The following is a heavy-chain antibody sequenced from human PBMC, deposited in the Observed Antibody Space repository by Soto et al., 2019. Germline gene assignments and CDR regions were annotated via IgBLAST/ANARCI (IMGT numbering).Heavy chain of an antibody. CDR1: GGSISSGGSY. D-gene: IGHD2-2*01. CDR3: VRYCSTTKCPFDY. V-gene: IGHV4-30-4*01. CDR2: IYYSGNT. J-gene: IGHJ4*02. Sequence: SETLSLTCTVSGGSISSGGSYWGRIRQPPGKGLEWIGYIYYSGNTYFNPSRKSRVTLSVDTPKNQFSLNLSSVTAADTAVYYCVRYCSTTKCPFDYWGQGTLGTVSS.